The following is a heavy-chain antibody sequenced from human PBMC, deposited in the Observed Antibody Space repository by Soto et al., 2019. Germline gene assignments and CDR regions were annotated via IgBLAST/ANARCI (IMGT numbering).Heavy chain of an antibody. CDR3: ARLTTVGLFDY. CDR1: GGSISSGDYY. V-gene: IGHV4-30-4*01. J-gene: IGHJ4*02. Sequence: PSETLSLTCTVSGGSISSGDYYWSWIRQPPGKGLEWIGYIYYSGSTYYNPSLKSRVTISVDTSKNQFSLKLSSVTAADTAVYYCARLTTVGLFDYWGQGTLVTVSS. CDR2: IYYSGST. D-gene: IGHD4-17*01.